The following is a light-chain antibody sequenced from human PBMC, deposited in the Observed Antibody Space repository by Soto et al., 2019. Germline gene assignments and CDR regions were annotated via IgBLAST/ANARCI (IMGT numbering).Light chain of an antibody. J-gene: IGLJ3*02. CDR1: SSDVGGYNY. CDR3: GAHAGSNTWV. CDR2: EVN. V-gene: IGLV2-8*01. Sequence: QSALTQPASVSGSPGQSITISCTGTSSDVGGYNYVSWYQQHPGKAPKLIIYEVNKRPSGVPDRFSGSKSGITASLTVSGLQADDEADYYCGAHAGSNTWVFGGGTKLTVL.